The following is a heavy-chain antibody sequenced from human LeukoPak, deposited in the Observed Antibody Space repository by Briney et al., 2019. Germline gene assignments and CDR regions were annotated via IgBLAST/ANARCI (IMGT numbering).Heavy chain of an antibody. Sequence: SVKVSCKASGGTFSSYAISWVRQAPGQGLEWMGGIIPIFGTANYAQKFQGRVTITADESTSTAYMELSSLRSEDTAVYYCARRYSGSYSPVSPFDYWGQGTLVTVSS. V-gene: IGHV1-69*01. CDR3: ARRYSGSYSPVSPFDY. D-gene: IGHD1-26*01. CDR2: IIPIFGTA. CDR1: GGTFSSYA. J-gene: IGHJ4*02.